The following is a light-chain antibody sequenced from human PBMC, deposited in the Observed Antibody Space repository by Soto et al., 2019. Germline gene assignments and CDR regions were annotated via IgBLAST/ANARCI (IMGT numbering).Light chain of an antibody. J-gene: IGKJ1*01. Sequence: EILLTQSPGTLSLSPGERATLSCRASQSVPKNYLAWYQQEPGQAPRLLIYGPSSRATGIPNRFSGSGSGKDFTLTSSRLEPEDFAVYYCHQYATSPQTFGQGTKVEIK. V-gene: IGKV3-20*01. CDR1: QSVPKNY. CDR3: HQYATSPQT. CDR2: GPS.